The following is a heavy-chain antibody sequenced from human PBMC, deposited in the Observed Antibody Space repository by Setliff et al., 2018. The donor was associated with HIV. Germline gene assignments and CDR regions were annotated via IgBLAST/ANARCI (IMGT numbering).Heavy chain of an antibody. J-gene: IGHJ3*02. CDR2: IIPIFGTA. D-gene: IGHD3-22*01. Sequence: SVKVSCKASGGTFSSYAISWVRQAPRQGLEWMGGIIPIFGTANYAQKSQGRVTITADESTSTAYMELSSLRSEDTAVYYCARVEDYYDSSSYYPPDAFDIWGQGTMVTVSS. CDR1: GGTFSSYA. V-gene: IGHV1-69*13. CDR3: ARVEDYYDSSSYYPPDAFDI.